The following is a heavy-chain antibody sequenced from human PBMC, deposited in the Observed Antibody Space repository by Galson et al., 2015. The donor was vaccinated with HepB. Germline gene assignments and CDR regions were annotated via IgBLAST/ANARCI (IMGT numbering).Heavy chain of an antibody. D-gene: IGHD5-12*01. CDR2: IWYDGSNK. V-gene: IGHV3-33*01. Sequence: SLRLSCAASGFTFSSYGMHWVRQAPGKGLEWVAVIWYDGSNKYYADSVKGRFTISRDNSKNTLYLQMNSLRAEDTAVYYCARVNSGFTFGYWGQGTLVTVSS. J-gene: IGHJ4*02. CDR1: GFTFSSYG. CDR3: ARVNSGFTFGY.